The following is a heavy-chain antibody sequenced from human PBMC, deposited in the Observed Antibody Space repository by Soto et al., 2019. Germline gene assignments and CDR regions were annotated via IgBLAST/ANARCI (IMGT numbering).Heavy chain of an antibody. J-gene: IGHJ6*02. CDR3: ARESSSFYGMDV. CDR1: GFTFSDYY. CDR2: ISSSSGYT. Sequence: QVQLVESGGGLVKPGGSLRLSCAASGFTFSDYYMNWIRQAPGKGLEWVSYISSSSGYTNYADSVKGRFTISRDNAKNSLYLQMNSLRAEDTAVYYCARESSSFYGMDVWGQGTTVTVSS. V-gene: IGHV3-11*06. D-gene: IGHD6-6*01.